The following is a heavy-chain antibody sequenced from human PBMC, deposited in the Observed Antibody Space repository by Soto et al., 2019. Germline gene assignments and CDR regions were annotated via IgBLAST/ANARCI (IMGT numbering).Heavy chain of an antibody. CDR1: GFTFSNFA. CDR3: AKARGTAARPTNYFDY. J-gene: IGHJ4*02. D-gene: IGHD6-6*01. V-gene: IGHV3-23*01. Sequence: GGSLRLSCAASGFTFSNFAMSWVRQAPGKGLEWVSVISGGGGTTYYADSVKGRFTISRDNSKNTLYLQMDSLRAEDTALYYCAKARGTAARPTNYFDYWGQGTLVTVSS. CDR2: ISGGGGTT.